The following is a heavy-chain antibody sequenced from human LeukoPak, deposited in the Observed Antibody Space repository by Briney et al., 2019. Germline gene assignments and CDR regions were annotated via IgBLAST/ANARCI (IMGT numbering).Heavy chain of an antibody. CDR2: IWYDGSNK. D-gene: IGHD3-22*01. V-gene: IGHV3-33*01. CDR1: GFTFSSYG. J-gene: IGHJ4*02. CDR3: ARRGDYYDSSGYYYGGDYFDY. Sequence: GRSLRLSCAASGFTFSSYGMHWVRQAPGKGLEWVAVIWYDGSNKYYADSVKGRFTISRDNSKNTLYLQMNSPRAEDTAVYYCARRGDYYDSSGYYYGGDYFDYWGQGTLVTVSS.